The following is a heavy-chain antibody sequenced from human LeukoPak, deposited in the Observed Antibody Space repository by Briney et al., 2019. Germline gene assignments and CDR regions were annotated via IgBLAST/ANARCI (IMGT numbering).Heavy chain of an antibody. CDR1: GGSISTYY. Sequence: PSETLSLTCTVPGGSISTYYWSWIRQPPGKGLEWIGYIYYSGSINYNPSLKSRVTISVDTSKNQFSLKLSSVTAADTAVYYCARSRGYSYGTTFLDYWGQGTLVTVSS. J-gene: IGHJ4*02. D-gene: IGHD5-18*01. CDR3: ARSRGYSYGTTFLDY. V-gene: IGHV4-59*08. CDR2: IYYSGSI.